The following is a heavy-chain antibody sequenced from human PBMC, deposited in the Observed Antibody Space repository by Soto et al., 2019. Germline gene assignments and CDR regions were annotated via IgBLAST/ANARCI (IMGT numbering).Heavy chain of an antibody. CDR1: GFTFSSYW. J-gene: IGHJ3*02. V-gene: IGHV3-74*01. CDR2: INNDGSST. D-gene: IGHD3-10*01. Sequence: EVQLVESGGGLVQPGGSLRLSCAASGFTFSSYWIHWVRQARGKGLVWVSHINNDGSSTSYADSVKGRFTISRDNAKNTLYLQMNSLRAEDTAVYYCARDREVRGVIIAAFDIWGRGTMVTVSS. CDR3: ARDREVRGVIIAAFDI.